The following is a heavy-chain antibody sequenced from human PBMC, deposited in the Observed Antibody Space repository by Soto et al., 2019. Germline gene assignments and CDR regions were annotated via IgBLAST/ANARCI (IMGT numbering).Heavy chain of an antibody. CDR1: GGSISSGGYY. CDR3: ARRPSPLAAAGRHANWFDP. Sequence: PSETLSLTCSVSGGSISSGGYYWSWIRQHPGKGLEWIGYIYYSGSTNYNPSLKSRVTISVDKSKNQFSLKLSSVTAADTAVYYCARRPSPLAAAGRHANWFDPWGQGTLVTVSS. CDR2: IYYSGST. V-gene: IGHV4-31*03. D-gene: IGHD6-13*01. J-gene: IGHJ5*02.